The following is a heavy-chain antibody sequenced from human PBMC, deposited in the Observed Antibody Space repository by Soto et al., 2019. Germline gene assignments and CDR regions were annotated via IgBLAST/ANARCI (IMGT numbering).Heavy chain of an antibody. J-gene: IGHJ6*03. V-gene: IGHV3-74*01. D-gene: IGHD3-3*01. CDR3: ALFGVVIIGGQNIGV. Sequence: GGSLRLSCEASGFTVSSYWMYWVRQAPGKGLVWVSRINTDGSTTSYADSVKGRFTISRDNAKNTLYLQMKSLRAEDTAVYYCALFGVVIIGGQNIGVWGKGTTVTVSS. CDR2: INTDGSTT. CDR1: GFTVSSYW.